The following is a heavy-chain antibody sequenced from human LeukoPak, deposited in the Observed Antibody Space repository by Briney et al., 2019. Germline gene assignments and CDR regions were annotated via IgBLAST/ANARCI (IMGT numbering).Heavy chain of an antibody. CDR2: IYYSGSS. CDR1: GGCISSSSYY. J-gene: IGHJ4*02. D-gene: IGHD6-6*01. CDR3: ARHTTLSTAAQFDY. V-gene: IGHV4-39*01. Sequence: PSETLSLTCTVSGGCISSSSYYWGWIRQPPGEGLEWIGSIYYSGSSYYNPSLKSRVTISVDTSKNQFSLKLSSVTAADTAVYYCARHTTLSTAAQFDYWGQGTLVTVSS.